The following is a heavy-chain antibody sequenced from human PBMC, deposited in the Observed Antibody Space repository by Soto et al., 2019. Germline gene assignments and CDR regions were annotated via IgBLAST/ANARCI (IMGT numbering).Heavy chain of an antibody. CDR2: NKCDGRIT. J-gene: IGHJ4*02. V-gene: IGHV3-43*01. CDR1: GCIFDDFT. Sequence: GGSLRRSCAASGCIFDDFTIHWVRLLPGKGLQWVSYNKCDGRITMYADSVKGRFTISRDNTNSHLYLQMNSLGSDDTALYYCAKDEGAAVESPGDWGQGTLVTVS. D-gene: IGHD6-13*01. CDR3: AKDEGAAVESPGD.